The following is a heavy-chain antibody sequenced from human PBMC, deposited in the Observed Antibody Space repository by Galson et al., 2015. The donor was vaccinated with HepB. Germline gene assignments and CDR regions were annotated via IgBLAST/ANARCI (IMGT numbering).Heavy chain of an antibody. D-gene: IGHD6-13*01. V-gene: IGHV3-23*01. CDR2: ISGTGGNT. CDR3: AKENWQQLVPGWLRD. J-gene: IGHJ4*02. CDR1: GFTFTSYA. Sequence: SLRLSCAASGFTFTSYAISWVRQAPGKGLELVSAISGTGGNTYYADSVRGRFTISRDNSKNTVFLQMSSLRAEDTAIYHCAKENWQQLVPGWLRDWGQGTLVTVSS.